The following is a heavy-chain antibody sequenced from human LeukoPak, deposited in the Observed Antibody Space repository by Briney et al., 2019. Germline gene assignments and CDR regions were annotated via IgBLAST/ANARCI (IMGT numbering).Heavy chain of an antibody. D-gene: IGHD3-10*01. Sequence: LETPSLTRAVSCFSISSGYYWGWVRPPPRKGGGWVGGIYHSGSTYYNPSLKSRVTISVDTSKNQFSLKLSSVTAADTAVYYCARSGFYYGSGSYYPDWFDPWGQGTLVTVSS. CDR1: CFSISSGYY. J-gene: IGHJ5*02. CDR2: IYHSGST. V-gene: IGHV4-38-2*01. CDR3: ARSGFYYGSGSYYPDWFDP.